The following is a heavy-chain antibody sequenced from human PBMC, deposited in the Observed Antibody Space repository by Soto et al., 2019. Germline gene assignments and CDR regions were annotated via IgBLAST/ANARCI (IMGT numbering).Heavy chain of an antibody. CDR3: ARDMDFDYGDYDQSGRGAFDI. J-gene: IGHJ3*02. CDR1: GYTFTSYG. V-gene: IGHV1-18*01. Sequence: ASVKVSCKASGYTFTSYGSSWVRQAPGQGLEWMGWISAYNGNTNYAQKLQGRVTMTTDTSTSTAYMELRSLRSDDTAVYYCARDMDFDYGDYDQSGRGAFDIWGQGTMVTVPS. D-gene: IGHD4-17*01. CDR2: ISAYNGNT.